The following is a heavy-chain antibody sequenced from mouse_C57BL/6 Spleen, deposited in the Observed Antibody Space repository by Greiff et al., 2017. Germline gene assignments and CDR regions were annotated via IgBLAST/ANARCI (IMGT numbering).Heavy chain of an antibody. Sequence: QVQLQQSGAELARPGDSVNLSCKASGYSLTSFGISGVKLSTGQGLEGIGVIYLRSGNNYYNEKFKGKATLTAYNTSSTTYMELRSLTSEDSAVYFCASCTTVVVTGTDYAMDYWGQGTSVTVSS. J-gene: IGHJ4*01. CDR3: ASCTTVVVTGTDYAMDY. CDR2: IYLRSGNN. CDR1: GYSLTSFG. D-gene: IGHD1-1*01. V-gene: IGHV1-81*01.